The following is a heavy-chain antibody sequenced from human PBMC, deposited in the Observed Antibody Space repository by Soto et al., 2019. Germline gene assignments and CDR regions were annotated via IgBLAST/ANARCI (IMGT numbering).Heavy chain of an antibody. V-gene: IGHV1-2*02. CDR3: ARDPSGDYVWGSYRGASFDP. Sequence: QVQLVQSGAEVKKPGASVKVSCKASGYTFTGYYMHWVRQAPGQGLEWMGWINPNSGGTNYAQKFQGRVTMTRDTSISTAYMELGRLRSDDTAVYYCARDPSGDYVWGSYRGASFDPWGQGTLVTVSS. J-gene: IGHJ5*02. CDR1: GYTFTGYY. CDR2: INPNSGGT. D-gene: IGHD3-16*02.